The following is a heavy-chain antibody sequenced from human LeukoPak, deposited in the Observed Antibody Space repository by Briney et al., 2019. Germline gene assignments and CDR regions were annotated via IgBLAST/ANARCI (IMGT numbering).Heavy chain of an antibody. J-gene: IGHJ4*02. D-gene: IGHD2-15*01. CDR1: GGTFSSYA. Sequence: GASVKVSCKASGGTFSSYAISRVRQAPGQGLEWMGGIIPIFGTANYAQKFQGRVTITADESTSTAYMELSSLRSEDTAVYYCAREAYCSGGSCYGRSLDYWGQGTLVTVSS. V-gene: IGHV1-69*13. CDR3: AREAYCSGGSCYGRSLDY. CDR2: IIPIFGTA.